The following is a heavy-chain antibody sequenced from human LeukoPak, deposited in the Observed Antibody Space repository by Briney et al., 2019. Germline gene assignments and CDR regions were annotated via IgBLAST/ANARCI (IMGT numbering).Heavy chain of an antibody. CDR2: INPYNDIT. Sequence: GASVKLSCKASGYTFTASGLCWVRQAPGQGLEWMGWINPYNDITDYAQTFKGRVTMTTDTSTSTAYMELRSLRSDDTAVYYCARVRQQLVLSHPPTGYWGQGTLVTVSS. J-gene: IGHJ4*02. V-gene: IGHV1-18*01. CDR1: GYTFTASG. CDR3: ARVRQQLVLSHPPTGY. D-gene: IGHD6-13*01.